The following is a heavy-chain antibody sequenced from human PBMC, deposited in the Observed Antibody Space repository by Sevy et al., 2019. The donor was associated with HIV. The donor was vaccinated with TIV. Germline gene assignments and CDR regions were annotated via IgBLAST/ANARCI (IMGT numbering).Heavy chain of an antibody. CDR1: GGSFNNYI. Sequence: ASVKVSCKVSGGSFNNYIFTWVRQAPGQGLEWMGAIIPFFPTPNYAQKVQGRLTITADELTSTAYMELISLRYDDTAVYYCARVISCGGDCYYFDDWGQGTLVTVSS. D-gene: IGHD2-21*02. V-gene: IGHV1-69*13. CDR2: IIPFFPTP. J-gene: IGHJ4*02. CDR3: ARVISCGGDCYYFDD.